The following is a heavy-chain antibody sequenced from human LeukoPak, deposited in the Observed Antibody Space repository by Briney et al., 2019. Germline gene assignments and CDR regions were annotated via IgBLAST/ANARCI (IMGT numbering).Heavy chain of an antibody. CDR3: ARDSHSFNYDHVWGSYRRYWYFDL. CDR1: GGSISSYY. Sequence: PSETLSLTCTVSGGSISSYYWSWIRQPPGKGLEWIGYIYYSGSTNYNPSLKSRVTISVDTSKNQFSLKLSSVAAADTAVYYCARDSHSFNYDHVWGSYRRYWYFDLWGRGTLVTVSS. V-gene: IGHV4-59*01. D-gene: IGHD3-16*02. CDR2: IYYSGST. J-gene: IGHJ2*01.